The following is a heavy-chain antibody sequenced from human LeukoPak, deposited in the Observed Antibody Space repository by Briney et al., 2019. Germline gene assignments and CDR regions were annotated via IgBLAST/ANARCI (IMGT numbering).Heavy chain of an antibody. CDR3: AADLEATVVHRVKAGAFDI. CDR2: IVVGSGNT. CDR1: GFTFTRSA. D-gene: IGHD4-23*01. Sequence: ASVKVSCKASGFTFTRSAMQWVRQARGQRLEWIGWIVVGSGNTNYAQKFQERVTITRDMSTGTAYMERSSLRSEDTAVYYCAADLEATVVHRVKAGAFDIWGQGTMVTVSS. V-gene: IGHV1-58*02. J-gene: IGHJ3*02.